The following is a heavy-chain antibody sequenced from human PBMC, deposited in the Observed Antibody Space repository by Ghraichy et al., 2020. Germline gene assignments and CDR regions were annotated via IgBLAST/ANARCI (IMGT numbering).Heavy chain of an antibody. Sequence: SETLSLTCAVSGGSISATNRWTWVRQPPGKGLQWIGEIYHNGITNYNPSLKTRVTISLDKSKRLFSLKVNSVTAADTAVYYCARGDLTPFDFWGQGTQVTVSS. CDR1: GGSISATNR. CDR3: ARGDLTPFDF. CDR2: IYHNGIT. J-gene: IGHJ4*02. V-gene: IGHV4-4*02.